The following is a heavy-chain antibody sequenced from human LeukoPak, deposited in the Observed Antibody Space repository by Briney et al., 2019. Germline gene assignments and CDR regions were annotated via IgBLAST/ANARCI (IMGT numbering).Heavy chain of an antibody. CDR3: ARQTEQYYDFWSGYPLIGMDV. CDR1: GGSFSGYY. CDR2: INHSGST. J-gene: IGHJ6*02. D-gene: IGHD3-3*01. Sequence: PSETLSLTCAVYGGSFSGYYWSWIRQPPGKGLEWIGEINHSGSTNYNPSLKSRVTISVDTSKNQFSLKLSSVTAADTAVYYCARQTEQYYDFWSGYPLIGMDVWGQGTTVTVSS. V-gene: IGHV4-34*01.